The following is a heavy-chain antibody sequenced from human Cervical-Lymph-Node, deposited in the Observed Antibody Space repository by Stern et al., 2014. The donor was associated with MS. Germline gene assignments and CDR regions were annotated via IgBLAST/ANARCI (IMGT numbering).Heavy chain of an antibody. CDR1: GFTFSTYA. Sequence: EVHLVESGGGLVPPGGSLRLSCAASGFTFSTYAMTWVRQAPGKGLEWVSGIGASGGFTYYADSVKGRFTISRDNSKNTVYLQMNSLRADDTALYYCAKVPSLVGPHRTMNWFDPWGQGTLVTVSS. J-gene: IGHJ5*02. D-gene: IGHD1-26*01. CDR3: AKVPSLVGPHRTMNWFDP. CDR2: IGASGGFT. V-gene: IGHV3-23*04.